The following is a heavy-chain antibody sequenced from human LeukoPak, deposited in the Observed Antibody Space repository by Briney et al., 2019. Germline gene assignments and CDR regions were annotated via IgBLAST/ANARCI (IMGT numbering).Heavy chain of an antibody. Sequence: GGSLRLSCAASGFAFSDHYMSWIRQAPGKGLEWVSCISSSSTNRDYAESVKGRFTISRDNAKNSLYLQMNSLRAEDTAVYYCAREGIVVVAAAVGALDAFDIWGQGTRVAVSS. J-gene: IGHJ3*02. D-gene: IGHD2-2*01. CDR2: ISSSSTNR. CDR3: AREGIVVVAAAVGALDAFDI. CDR1: GFAFSDHY. V-gene: IGHV3-11*06.